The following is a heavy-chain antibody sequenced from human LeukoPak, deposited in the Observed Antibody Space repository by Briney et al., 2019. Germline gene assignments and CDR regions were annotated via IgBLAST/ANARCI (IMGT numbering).Heavy chain of an antibody. J-gene: IGHJ6*02. CDR2: ISTDGSST. CDR1: GFTFSSYW. V-gene: IGHV3-74*01. Sequence: PGGSLRLSCAASGFTFSSYWMHWLRQAPGKGLVWVSRISTDGSSTSYADSVKGRFTISRDNGKNTLYLQMNSLRAEDTAVYYCASYLTSIPPGMDGWGQGTTVTVSS. CDR3: ASYLTSIPPGMDG. D-gene: IGHD2/OR15-2a*01.